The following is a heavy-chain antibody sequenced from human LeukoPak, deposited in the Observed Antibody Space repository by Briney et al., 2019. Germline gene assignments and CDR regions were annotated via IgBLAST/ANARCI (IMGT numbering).Heavy chain of an antibody. D-gene: IGHD1-14*01. CDR3: ARGSTGVRMDAFDI. J-gene: IGHJ3*02. V-gene: IGHV4-30-2*01. CDR2: IYHSGGT. CDR1: GGSISSGGYS. Sequence: SQTLSLTCAVSGGSISSGGYSWSWIRQPPGKGLEWIGYIYHSGGTYYNPSLKSRVTISVDRSKNQFSLKLSSVTAADTAVYYCARGSTGVRMDAFDIWGQGTMVTVSS.